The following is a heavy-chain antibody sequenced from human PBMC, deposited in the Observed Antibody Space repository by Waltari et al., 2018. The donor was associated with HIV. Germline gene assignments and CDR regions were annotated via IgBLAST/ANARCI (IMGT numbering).Heavy chain of an antibody. CDR3: ARSGEVTNWFDP. CDR1: GCSISSSSYY. Sequence: QLQLQESGPGLVKPSETLSLTCTVSGCSISSSSYYWGWIRQPPGKGLEWIGSIYYSGSTYYNPSLKSRVTISVDTSKNQFSLKLSSVTAADTAVYYCARSGEVTNWFDPWGQGTLVTVSS. V-gene: IGHV4-39*01. D-gene: IGHD3-10*01. CDR2: IYYSGST. J-gene: IGHJ5*02.